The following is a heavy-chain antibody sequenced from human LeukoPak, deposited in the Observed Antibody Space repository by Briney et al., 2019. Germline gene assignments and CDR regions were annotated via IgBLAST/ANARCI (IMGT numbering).Heavy chain of an antibody. J-gene: IGHJ4*02. CDR1: GFTFSTYA. V-gene: IGHV3-23*01. Sequence: GGSLRLSCAASGFTFSTYAMSWVRQAPGKGLEWVSAISGSGGSTYYADSVKGRFTISRDNSKNTLYLQMNSLRAEDTAVYYCAKRRTATKRNGDYYFDYWGQGTLVTVSS. D-gene: IGHD5-18*01. CDR2: ISGSGGST. CDR3: AKRRTATKRNGDYYFDY.